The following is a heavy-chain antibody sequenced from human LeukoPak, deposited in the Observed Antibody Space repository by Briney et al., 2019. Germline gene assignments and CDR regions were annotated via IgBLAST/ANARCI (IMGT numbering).Heavy chain of an antibody. CDR1: GFTFSSYA. CDR2: ISGSGGTT. V-gene: IGHV3-23*01. D-gene: IGHD6-13*01. J-gene: IGHJ6*02. CDR3: AKDRRAAAGSYYYYGMDV. Sequence: PGGSLRLSCAASGFTFSSYAMNWVRPAPGKGVEWVSAISGSGGTTYYADSVKGRFTISRDNSKNTLYLQMNSLRDEDTAVYYCAKDRRAAAGSYYYYGMDVWGQGTTVTVSS.